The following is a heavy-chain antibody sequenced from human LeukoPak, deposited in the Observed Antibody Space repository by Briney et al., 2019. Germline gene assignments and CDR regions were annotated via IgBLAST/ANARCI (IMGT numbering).Heavy chain of an antibody. D-gene: IGHD2-2*01. CDR2: IIPIFGTA. V-gene: IGHV1-69*13. J-gene: IGHJ5*02. Sequence: SVKVSCKASGGTFSSYAISWVRQAPGQGLEWMGGIIPIFGTANYAQKFQGRVTITADESTSTAYMELSSLRSDDTAVYYCARDTFPSRPTGDWFDPWGQGTLVTVSS. CDR1: GGTFSSYA. CDR3: ARDTFPSRPTGDWFDP.